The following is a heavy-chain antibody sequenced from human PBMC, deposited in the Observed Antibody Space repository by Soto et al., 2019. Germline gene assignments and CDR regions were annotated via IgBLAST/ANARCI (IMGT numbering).Heavy chain of an antibody. J-gene: IGHJ3*02. D-gene: IGHD2-2*01. CDR3: ARGTIVVVPAAGVHGAFDI. CDR2: MNPNSGNT. V-gene: IGHV1-8*01. CDR1: GYSFTSYD. Sequence: ASVKVSCTASGYSFTSYDINWVRQATGQGLEWMGWMNPNSGNTGYAQKFQGRVTMTRNTSISTAYMELSSLRSEDTAVYYCARGTIVVVPAAGVHGAFDIWGQGTTVTVSS.